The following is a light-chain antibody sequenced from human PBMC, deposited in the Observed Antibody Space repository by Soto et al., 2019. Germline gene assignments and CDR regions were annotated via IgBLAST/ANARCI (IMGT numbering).Light chain of an antibody. CDR1: SSDVGGYNY. J-gene: IGLJ2*01. V-gene: IGLV2-8*01. Sequence: QSALTQPPSASGSPGQSVTISCTGTSSDVGGYNYVSWYQHHPGKAPKVMIYEVSKRPSGVPDRFSGSKSGNTASLTVSGLQAEDEADYYCSSYAGSNNFKVFGGGTKLTV. CDR3: SSYAGSNNFKV. CDR2: EVS.